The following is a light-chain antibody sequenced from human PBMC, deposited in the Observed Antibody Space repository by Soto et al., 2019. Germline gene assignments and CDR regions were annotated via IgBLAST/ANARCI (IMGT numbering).Light chain of an antibody. Sequence: EIVMPQSPLSLTATPGEPASISCRSSQSLLHSNGYNYLDWFLQKPGQSPQLLFSLASTRASWGTDRFSCGGSRSDFTLKIRRVEAEDVGVYYCMQSLQGWTFGQGTQVEMK. J-gene: IGKJ1*01. CDR3: MQSLQGWT. V-gene: IGKV2-28*01. CDR2: LAS. CDR1: QSLLHSNGYNY.